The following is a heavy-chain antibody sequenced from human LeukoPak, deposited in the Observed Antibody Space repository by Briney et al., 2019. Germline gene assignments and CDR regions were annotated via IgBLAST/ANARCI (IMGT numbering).Heavy chain of an antibody. Sequence: SETRSLTCAVFGGSFSGYYWSWIRQPPGKGLEWIGEINHSGSTNYNPSLKSRVTISVDTSKNQYSLKLSSVTAADTAVYYCARGGKTGAEDYWGQGTLVTVSS. CDR2: INHSGST. CDR1: GGSFSGYY. D-gene: IGHD2-8*02. CDR3: ARGGKTGAEDY. J-gene: IGHJ4*02. V-gene: IGHV4-34*01.